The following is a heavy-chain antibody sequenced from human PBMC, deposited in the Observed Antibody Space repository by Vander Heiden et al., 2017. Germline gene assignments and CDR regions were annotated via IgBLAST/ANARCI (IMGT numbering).Heavy chain of an antibody. V-gene: IGHV4-34*01. CDR3: ARGSTHYYYYYGMDV. CDR1: GGSFSGYY. CDR2: INHSGST. J-gene: IGHJ6*02. Sequence: QVQLQQWGAGLLKPSETLSLTCAVYGGSFSGYYWSWIRQPPGKGLEGIGEINHSGSTNYNPSLKSRVTISVDTSKNQFSLKLSSVTAADTAVYYCARGSTHYYYYYGMDVWGQGTTVTVSS.